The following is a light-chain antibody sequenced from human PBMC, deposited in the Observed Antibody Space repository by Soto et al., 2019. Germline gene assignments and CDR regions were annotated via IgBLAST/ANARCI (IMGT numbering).Light chain of an antibody. Sequence: DIQMTQSPSTLSASVGDRVTITCRASQSISSWLAWYQQKPGKAPKLLIYKASSLESGIPSRFSGSGSGTEFTLTSSGLQPDDFATYYCQQYNSYRRTFGQGTKVEIK. J-gene: IGKJ1*01. V-gene: IGKV1-5*03. CDR3: QQYNSYRRT. CDR1: QSISSW. CDR2: KAS.